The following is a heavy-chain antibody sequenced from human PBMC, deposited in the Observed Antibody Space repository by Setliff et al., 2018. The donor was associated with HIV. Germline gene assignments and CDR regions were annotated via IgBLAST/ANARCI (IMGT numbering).Heavy chain of an antibody. CDR3: ARRTRRDGSGSYYY. CDR1: GGSISSGNNY. J-gene: IGHJ4*02. Sequence: PSETLSLTCTVSGGSISSGNNYWSWIRQPPGKGLEWIAYIYYSGNTYYNPSLKSRATISLDTSKNQFSLKLSSVTAADTAVYYCARRTRRDGSGSYYYWGQGTLVTVSS. CDR2: IYYSGNT. V-gene: IGHV4-30-4*08. D-gene: IGHD3-10*01.